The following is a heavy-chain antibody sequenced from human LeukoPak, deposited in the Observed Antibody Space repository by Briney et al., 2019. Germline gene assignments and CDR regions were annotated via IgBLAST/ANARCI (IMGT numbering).Heavy chain of an antibody. CDR3: ARDEGELFDY. Sequence: VGSLRLSCAASGFTVSSNYMSWVRQAPGEGLEWVSVIYSGGSTYYADSVKGRFTISRDNSKNTLYLQMNSLRAEDTAVYYCARDEGELFDYWGQGTLVTVSS. V-gene: IGHV3-53*01. CDR2: IYSGGST. J-gene: IGHJ4*02. CDR1: GFTVSSNY. D-gene: IGHD1-26*01.